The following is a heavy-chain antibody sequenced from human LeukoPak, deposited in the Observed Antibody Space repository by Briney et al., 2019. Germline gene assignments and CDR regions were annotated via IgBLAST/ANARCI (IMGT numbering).Heavy chain of an antibody. Sequence: GGSLRLSCAASGFTVGSNYMSWVRQAPGKGLEWVSVIYSDGTTYYTDSVKGRFTISRDNSKNTLYLQMNSLGAEDTAVYYCARDSPYSDYLIGGAFNIWGQGTMVTVSS. CDR2: IYSDGTT. CDR3: ARDSPYSDYLIGGAFNI. J-gene: IGHJ3*02. CDR1: GFTVGSNY. V-gene: IGHV3-53*01. D-gene: IGHD4-11*01.